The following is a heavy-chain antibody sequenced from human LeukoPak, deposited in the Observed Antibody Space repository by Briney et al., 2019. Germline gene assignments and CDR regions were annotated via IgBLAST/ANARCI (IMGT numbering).Heavy chain of an antibody. J-gene: IGHJ3*02. CDR2: INPNSGGT. D-gene: IGHD4-23*01. CDR1: GGTFSSYA. CDR3: ARQVGTTVVTHDAFDI. V-gene: IGHV1-2*02. Sequence: ASVKVSCKASGGTFSSYAISWVRQAPGQGLEWMGWINPNSGGTNYAQKFQGRVTMTRDTSISTAYMELSRLRSDDTAVYYCARQVGTTVVTHDAFDIWGQGTMVTVSS.